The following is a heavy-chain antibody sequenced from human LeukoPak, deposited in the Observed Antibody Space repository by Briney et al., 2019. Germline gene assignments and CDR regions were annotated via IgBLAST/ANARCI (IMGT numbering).Heavy chain of an antibody. CDR1: GGTFSSYA. V-gene: IGHV1-69*04. CDR3: ARPRGYYDSSGYLDY. D-gene: IGHD3-22*01. Sequence: ASVKVSCKASGGTFSSYAISWVRQAPGQGLEWMGRIIPILGIANYAQKFQGRVTITADKSTSTAYMELSSLRSEDTAVYYCARPRGYYDSSGYLDYWGQGTLVTVS. J-gene: IGHJ4*02. CDR2: IIPILGIA.